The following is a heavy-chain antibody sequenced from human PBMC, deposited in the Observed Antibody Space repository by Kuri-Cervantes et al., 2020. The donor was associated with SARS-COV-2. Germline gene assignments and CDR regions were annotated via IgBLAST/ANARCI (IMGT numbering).Heavy chain of an antibody. D-gene: IGHD3-9*01. V-gene: IGHV3-23*01. J-gene: IGHJ6*02. CDR1: GFTFSSYA. Sequence: GGSLRLSCAASGFTFSSYAMSWVRQAPGKGLEWVSIISGSGGSTYYADSVKGRFTISRDNSKNTLYLQMNSLRAEDTAVYYCAKRYYDILTEDVWGQGTTVTVSS. CDR2: ISGSGGST. CDR3: AKRYYDILTEDV.